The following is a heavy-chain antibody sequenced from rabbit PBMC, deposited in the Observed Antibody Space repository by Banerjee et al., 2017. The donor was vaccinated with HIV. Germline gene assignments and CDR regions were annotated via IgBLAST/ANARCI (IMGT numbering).Heavy chain of an antibody. J-gene: IGHJ4*01. CDR1: GFDFSTYY. CDR2: IDPVFGNA. Sequence: QLVESGGGLVQPGGSLKLSCKASGFDFSTYYMSWVRQAPGKGLEWIGYIDPVFGNAVHASWVNGRFTISSHNAQNTLYLQLNSLTAADTATYFCARDMGVAAGYYFNLWGQGTLVTVS. CDR3: ARDMGVAAGYYFNL. V-gene: IGHV1S7*01. D-gene: IGHD4-1*01.